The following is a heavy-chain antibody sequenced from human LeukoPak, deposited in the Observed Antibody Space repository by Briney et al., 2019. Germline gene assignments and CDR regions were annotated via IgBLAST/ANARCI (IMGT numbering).Heavy chain of an antibody. CDR3: ARGDGVYYYYGMDV. V-gene: IGHV1-8*02. J-gene: IGHJ6*02. CDR2: MNPNSVNT. D-gene: IGHD3-10*01. Sequence: ASVKVSCKASGYTFTGYYMHWVRQATGQGLAWMGWMNPNSVNTGYAQKFQGRVTMTRNTSISTAYMELSSLRSEDTAVYYCARGDGVYYYYGMDVWGQGTTVTVSS. CDR1: GYTFTGYY.